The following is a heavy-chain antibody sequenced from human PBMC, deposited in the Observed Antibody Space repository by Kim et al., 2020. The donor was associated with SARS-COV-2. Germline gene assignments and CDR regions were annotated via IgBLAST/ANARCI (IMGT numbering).Heavy chain of an antibody. J-gene: IGHJ6*02. D-gene: IGHD3-9*01. CDR1: GFTFSSYW. CDR3: ARSLTYYDILTGYPYYYYYGMDV. Sequence: GGSLRLSCAASGFTFSSYWMHWVRQAPGKGLVWVSRINSDGSSTSYADSVKGRFTISRDNAKNTLYLQMNSLRAEDTAVYYCARSLTYYDILTGYPYYYYYGMDVWGQGTTVTVSS. V-gene: IGHV3-74*01. CDR2: INSDGSST.